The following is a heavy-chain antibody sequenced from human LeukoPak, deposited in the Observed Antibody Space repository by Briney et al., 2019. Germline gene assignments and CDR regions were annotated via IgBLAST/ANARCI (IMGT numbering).Heavy chain of an antibody. CDR1: GFTFSSYE. D-gene: IGHD3-3*02. Sequence: GGSLRLSCAASGFTFSSYEMNWVRQAPGKGLEWVAHISYDGSSRYNEDSVKGRFTISRDDSKNTLYLQMNSLRAEDTAVYYCARAFLERSLKFYMDVWGKGTTVTVSS. J-gene: IGHJ6*03. CDR2: ISYDGSSR. V-gene: IGHV3-30*03. CDR3: ARAFLERSLKFYMDV.